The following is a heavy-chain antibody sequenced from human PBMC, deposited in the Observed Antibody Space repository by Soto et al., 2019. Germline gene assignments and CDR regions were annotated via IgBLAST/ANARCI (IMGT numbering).Heavy chain of an antibody. Sequence: ASVKVSCKTSGYTFASYGIAWVRQAPGQGPEWMGWISVNNGHALYAQKFLGRVSLTADTSTTTVYMDLTSLRSDDTAVYYCARDVLPIGIDSNYFGNWGPGTLVTVSS. D-gene: IGHD1-26*01. CDR3: ARDVLPIGIDSNYFGN. CDR2: ISVNNGHA. J-gene: IGHJ4*02. V-gene: IGHV1-18*01. CDR1: GYTFASYG.